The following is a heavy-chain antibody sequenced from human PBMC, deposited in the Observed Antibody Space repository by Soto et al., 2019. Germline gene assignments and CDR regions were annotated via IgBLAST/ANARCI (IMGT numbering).Heavy chain of an antibody. CDR1: GFTFNTYA. D-gene: IGHD3-3*01. CDR2: ISESGDGT. V-gene: IGHV3-23*01. CDR3: AKNGDFWSWGMDV. Sequence: SGGSLRLSCAASGFTFNTYATTWVRQAPGKGLEWVSLISESGDGTYYADSVKGRFTISRDNSQRTLNLQMNSLRAEDTAVYYCAKNGDFWSWGMDVWGQGTTVTVSS. J-gene: IGHJ6*02.